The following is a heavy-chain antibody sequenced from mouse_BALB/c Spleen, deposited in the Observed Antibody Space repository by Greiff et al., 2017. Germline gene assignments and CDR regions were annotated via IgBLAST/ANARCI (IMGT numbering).Heavy chain of an antibody. Sequence: QVQLKQSGPGLVAPSQSLSITCTVSGFSLTGYGVNWVRQPPGKGLEWLGMIWGDGSTDYNSALKSRLSISKDNSKSQVFLKMNSLQTDDTARYYCARERKYGSSYDYAMDYWGQGTSVTVSS. CDR1: GFSLTGYG. CDR2: IWGDGST. CDR3: ARERKYGSSYDYAMDY. D-gene: IGHD1-1*01. V-gene: IGHV2-6-7*01. J-gene: IGHJ4*01.